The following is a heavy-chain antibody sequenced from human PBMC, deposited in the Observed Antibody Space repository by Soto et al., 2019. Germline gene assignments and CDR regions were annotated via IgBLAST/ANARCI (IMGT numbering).Heavy chain of an antibody. J-gene: IGHJ4*02. CDR2: ISYDGHNK. V-gene: IGHV3-30*18. CDR1: GFTFSSYG. Sequence: GGSLRLSCAASGFTFSSYGMHWVRQSPGKGLEWVTFISYDGHNKYFGDSVKGRFSISRDNSRNTLDLEMNSLRVDDTAVYYCVKEDDTTGYYPFDSWGQGTLVTVSS. CDR3: VKEDDTTGYYPFDS. D-gene: IGHD3-9*01.